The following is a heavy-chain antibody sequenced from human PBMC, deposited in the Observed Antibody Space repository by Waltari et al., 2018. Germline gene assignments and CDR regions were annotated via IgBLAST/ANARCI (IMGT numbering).Heavy chain of an antibody. V-gene: IGHV4-4*07. J-gene: IGHJ4*02. D-gene: IGHD3-3*01. CDR3: ARARITIFGVASDYFDY. CDR2: IYTSGST. Sequence: QVQLQESGPGLVKPSETLSLTCTVSGGSISSYYWSWIRQPAGKGVEWIGRIYTSGSTNYNPSLKSRVTMSVDTSKNQFSLKLSSVTAADTAVYYCARARITIFGVASDYFDYWGQGTLVTVSS. CDR1: GGSISSYY.